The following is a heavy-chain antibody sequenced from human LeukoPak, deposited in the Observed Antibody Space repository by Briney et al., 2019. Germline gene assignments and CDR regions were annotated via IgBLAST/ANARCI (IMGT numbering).Heavy chain of an antibody. Sequence: GRSLRLSCAASGFTFNNYAMHWVRQAPGKGREWVALTSPDGNNKSYADSVKGRFTISRDTSKNTLYLQMNSLRAEDKAVYYCARARDGYRTDYFVYWGQGTLVTVSS. CDR2: TSPDGNNK. J-gene: IGHJ4*02. CDR1: GFTFNNYA. V-gene: IGHV3-30-3*01. CDR3: ARARDGYRTDYFVY. D-gene: IGHD5-24*01.